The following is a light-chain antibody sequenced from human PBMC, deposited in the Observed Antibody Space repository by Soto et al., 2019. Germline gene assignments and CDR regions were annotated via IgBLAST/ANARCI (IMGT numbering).Light chain of an antibody. CDR3: SSYTSSSIPVV. V-gene: IGLV2-14*01. CDR1: SSDIGTYNY. Sequence: QSVLSQPASVSGSPGQSITISCTGTSSDIGTYNYVSWYQQHPGKAPKVMIYEVTNRPSGVSNRFSGSKSGNTASLTISGLQAEDEADYYCSSYTSSSIPVVFDGGTKLTVL. CDR2: EVT. J-gene: IGLJ2*01.